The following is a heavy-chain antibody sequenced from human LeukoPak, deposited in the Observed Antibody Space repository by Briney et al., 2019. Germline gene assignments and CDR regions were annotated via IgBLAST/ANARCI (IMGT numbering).Heavy chain of an antibody. D-gene: IGHD4-17*01. CDR3: ARGPLLGDSNNWFDP. Sequence: SETLSLTCAVSGGSVGGAGQSWSWIRQSPGKALEWIAYIFYSGSTYYNPSLESRVTILIDTSKNQFSLKLSSVTAADTAVYYCARGPLLGDSNNWFDPWGPGTLVTVSS. CDR2: IFYSGST. J-gene: IGHJ5*02. CDR1: GGSVGGAGQS. V-gene: IGHV4-30-2*06.